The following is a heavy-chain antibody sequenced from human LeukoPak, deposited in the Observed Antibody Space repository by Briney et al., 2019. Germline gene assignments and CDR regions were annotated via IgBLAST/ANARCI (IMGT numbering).Heavy chain of an antibody. CDR2: ISGSGGRT. CDR1: RFTFSSYA. V-gene: IGHV3-23*01. CDR3: AKEVYCGRDCYNPGYGVDV. J-gene: IGHJ6*02. D-gene: IGHD2-21*02. Sequence: GGCLRLSCAASRFTFSSYAMSWVRQAPGKGLEWVSAISGSGGRTYYADSVKGRFTISRDNSKNTLSLQMNSLRDEDTATYYCAKEVYCGRDCYNPGYGVDVWGQGTTVTVSS.